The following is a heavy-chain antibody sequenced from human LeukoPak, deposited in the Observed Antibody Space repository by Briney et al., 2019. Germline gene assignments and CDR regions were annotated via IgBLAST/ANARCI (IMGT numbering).Heavy chain of an antibody. Sequence: PSETLSLTCAVSGYSISSGYYWGWIRQPPGKGLEWIGTIYHNGNTYYNSSLKSRVTISVDTSKNQFSLKPNSVTAADTAVYYCARERYYASGSYSGMWYFDYWGQGILVTASS. CDR2: IYHNGNT. CDR1: GYSISSGYY. V-gene: IGHV4-38-2*02. D-gene: IGHD3-10*01. J-gene: IGHJ4*02. CDR3: ARERYYASGSYSGMWYFDY.